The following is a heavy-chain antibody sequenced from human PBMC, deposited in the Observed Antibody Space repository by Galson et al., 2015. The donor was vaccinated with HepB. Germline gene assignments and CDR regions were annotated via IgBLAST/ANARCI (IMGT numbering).Heavy chain of an antibody. CDR3: ARGWGTMIVVAKPNDAFDI. D-gene: IGHD3-22*01. CDR1: GFTFSSYS. Sequence: SLRLSCAASGFTFSSYSMNWVRQAPGKGLEWVSSISSSSSYIYYADSVKGRFTISRDNAKNSLYLQMNSLRAEDTAVYYCARGWGTMIVVAKPNDAFDIWGQGTMVTVSS. J-gene: IGHJ3*02. CDR2: ISSSSSYI. V-gene: IGHV3-21*01.